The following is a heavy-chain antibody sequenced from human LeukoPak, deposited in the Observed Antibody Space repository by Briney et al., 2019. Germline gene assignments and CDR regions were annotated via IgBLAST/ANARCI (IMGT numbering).Heavy chain of an antibody. CDR2: ISAYNGNT. V-gene: IGHV1-18*04. D-gene: IGHD2-15*01. CDR3: ARDLVVAAATSPFDP. CDR1: GYTFTSYG. J-gene: IGHJ5*02. Sequence: ASVKVSCKASGYTFTSYGISWVRQAPGQGLEWMGWISAYNGNTNYAQKLQGRVTMTTDTSTSTAYMELRSLRSDDTAVYYCARDLVVAAATSPFDPWGQGTLVTVSS.